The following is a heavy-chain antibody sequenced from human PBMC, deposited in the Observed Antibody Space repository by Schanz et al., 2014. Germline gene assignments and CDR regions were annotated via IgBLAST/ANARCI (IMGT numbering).Heavy chain of an antibody. D-gene: IGHD1-26*01. CDR3: ARGGSGSHYRLDY. Sequence: VQLVESGGGVVRPGGSLTLSCAASRFTVTNAWMSWVRQAPGKGLEWVSYISGSSRTIYYADSMKGRFTVSRDNAENALYLQMNSLRAEDTGLYFCARGGSGSHYRLDYWGQGTLVTVSS. CDR1: RFTVTNAW. CDR2: ISGSSRTI. V-gene: IGHV3-48*01. J-gene: IGHJ4*02.